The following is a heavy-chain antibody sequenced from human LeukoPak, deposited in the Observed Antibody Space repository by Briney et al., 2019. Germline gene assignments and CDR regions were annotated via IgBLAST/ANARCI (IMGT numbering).Heavy chain of an antibody. J-gene: IGHJ5*02. Sequence: SETLSLTCTVSGGSISSYYWSWIRQPAGKGLEWIGRIYTSGSTNYNPSLKSRVTMSVDTSKNQFSLKLSSVTAADTAVYYCARDWITMVRGVISNWFDPWGQGTLVTVSS. D-gene: IGHD3-10*01. V-gene: IGHV4-4*07. CDR2: IYTSGST. CDR3: ARDWITMVRGVISNWFDP. CDR1: GGSISSYY.